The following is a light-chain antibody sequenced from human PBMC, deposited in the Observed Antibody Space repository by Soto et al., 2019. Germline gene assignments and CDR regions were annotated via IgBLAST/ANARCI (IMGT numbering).Light chain of an antibody. J-gene: IGKJ1*01. CDR2: GAS. CDR1: QSVSNNY. V-gene: IGKV3-20*01. Sequence: EIVLTQSPGTLSLSPGERATLSCRASQSVSNNYVAWYQQKPGQAPRLLIYGASNRATGIPDRVSGSGSGADYTLTSSRREPEECAGYEWQRYGSSGTFGQGTKGESK. CDR3: QRYGSSGT.